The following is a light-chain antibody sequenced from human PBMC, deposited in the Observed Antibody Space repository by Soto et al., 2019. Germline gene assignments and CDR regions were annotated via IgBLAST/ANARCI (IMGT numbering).Light chain of an antibody. CDR3: QQYGRPPYT. CDR2: GAS. J-gene: IGKJ2*01. CDR1: QSVSGDY. V-gene: IGKV3-20*01. Sequence: EIVLTQSRSTLSLSPGERASLSCRANQSVSGDYLSWYRQKPGQAPRLLIYGASSRATGIPDRFSGSGSGTDITLTISRLEPEDFAVYYCQQYGRPPYTFGQGTKLEIK.